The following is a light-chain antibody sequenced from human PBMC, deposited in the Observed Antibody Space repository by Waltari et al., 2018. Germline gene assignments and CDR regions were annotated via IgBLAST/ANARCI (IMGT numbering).Light chain of an antibody. CDR3: QQTYTTPRT. CDR1: QKISSY. J-gene: IGKJ1*01. Sequence: DIQMTQSPSSLSASVEDRVTITCRASQKISSYLNWYQQKPGTAPRLLIYDASRLQSGVPSMFGGSGSGTDFTLTISSLQPEDFRTYYCQQTYTTPRTFGQGTKVETK. V-gene: IGKV1-39*01. CDR2: DAS.